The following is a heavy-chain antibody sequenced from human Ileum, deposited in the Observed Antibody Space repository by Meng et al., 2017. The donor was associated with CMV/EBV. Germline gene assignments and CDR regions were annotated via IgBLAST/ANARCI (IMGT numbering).Heavy chain of an antibody. D-gene: IGHD2-2*02. J-gene: IGHJ4*02. CDR2: VNSGAGTT. Sequence: FSNYYMHWLRQAPGQGLQWMGTVNSGAGTTIYAKTLQGRVTLTRDTSTSTVHMELSSLRSDDTAVYYCARGLYQGYCTSVNCHTFLLWGQGTLVTVSS. CDR1: FSNYY. CDR3: ARGLYQGYCTSVNCHTFLL. V-gene: IGHV1-46*04.